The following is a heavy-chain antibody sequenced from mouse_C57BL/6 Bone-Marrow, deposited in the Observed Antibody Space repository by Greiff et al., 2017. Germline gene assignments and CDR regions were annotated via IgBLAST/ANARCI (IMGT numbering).Heavy chain of an antibody. CDR3: ARGDLNFDY. CDR2: IDPSDSYT. Sequence: VQLQQPGAELVMPGASVKLSCKASGYTFTSYWMHWVKQRPGQGLEWIGEIDPSDSYTNYNQKFKGKSTLTVDKSSSTAYMQLSSLTSEDSAVYYCARGDLNFDYWGQGTTLTVSS. J-gene: IGHJ2*01. CDR1: GYTFTSYW. V-gene: IGHV1-69*01. D-gene: IGHD3-3*01.